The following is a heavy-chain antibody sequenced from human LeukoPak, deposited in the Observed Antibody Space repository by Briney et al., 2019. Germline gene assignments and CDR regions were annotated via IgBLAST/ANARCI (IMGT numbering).Heavy chain of an antibody. CDR1: GYTFTSYG. Sequence: ASVKVSCKASGYTFTSYGISWVRQAPGQGLEWMGWINAYNGNTNYAQKLQGRVTMTTDTSTSTAYMELRSLRSDHTAVYYCARASNDYGDYYYFDYWGQGTLVTVSS. CDR3: ARASNDYGDYYYFDY. V-gene: IGHV1-18*01. D-gene: IGHD4-17*01. CDR2: INAYNGNT. J-gene: IGHJ4*02.